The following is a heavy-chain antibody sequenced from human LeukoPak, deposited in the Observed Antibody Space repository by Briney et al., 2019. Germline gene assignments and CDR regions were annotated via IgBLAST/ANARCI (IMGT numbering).Heavy chain of an antibody. CDR2: INPNSGGQ. D-gene: IGHD6-19*01. CDR3: ARVAVAGFIWFDP. Sequence: ASVTVSYKASGYTFTTYGISWVRQAPGQGLAWMGWINPNSGGQNYAQKFQGRVTMTRDTSISTAYMELSRLRSDDTAVYYCARVAVAGFIWFDPWGQGTLVTVSS. V-gene: IGHV1-2*02. CDR1: GYTFTTYG. J-gene: IGHJ5*02.